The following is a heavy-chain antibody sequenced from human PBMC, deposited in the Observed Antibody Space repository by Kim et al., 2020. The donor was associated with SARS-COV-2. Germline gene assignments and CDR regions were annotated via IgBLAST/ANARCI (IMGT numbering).Heavy chain of an antibody. J-gene: IGHJ4*02. CDR3: AKDTAATTPSTTPFDY. V-gene: IGHV3-23*01. D-gene: IGHD1-26*01. Sequence: GGSLRLSCAASGFTFSSYAMSWVRQAPGKGLEWVSAISGSGGSTYYADSVKGRFTISRDNSKNTLYLQMNSLRAEDTAVYYCAKDTAATTPSTTPFDYWGQGTLVTVSS. CDR2: ISGSGGST. CDR1: GFTFSSYA.